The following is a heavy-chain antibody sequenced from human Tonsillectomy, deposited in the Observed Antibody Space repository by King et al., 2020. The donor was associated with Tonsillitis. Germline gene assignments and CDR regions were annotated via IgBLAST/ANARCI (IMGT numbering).Heavy chain of an antibody. Sequence: QLQESGPGLVKPSETLSLTCTVSGGSISSYYWSWTRQPAGKGMEWIGRIYTSGSTNYNPSLKSRVTMSVDTSKNQFSLKLSSVTAADTAVYYCARERLGYCSSTSCLPYFDYWGQGTLVTVSS. CDR1: GGSISSYY. D-gene: IGHD2-2*01. V-gene: IGHV4-4*07. J-gene: IGHJ4*02. CDR2: IYTSGST. CDR3: ARERLGYCSSTSCLPYFDY.